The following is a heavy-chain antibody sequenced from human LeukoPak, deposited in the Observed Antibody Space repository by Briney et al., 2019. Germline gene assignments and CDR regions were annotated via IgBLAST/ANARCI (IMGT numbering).Heavy chain of an antibody. V-gene: IGHV4-4*07. Sequence: SETLSLTCTVSGGSISSYSWSWIRLPAGKGLEWIGRINPSGSINYNPSLKSRVTMSLDTSKNQFSLKLNSVTAADTAVYYCARQQLKTMASFDYWGQGTLVTVSS. CDR1: GGSISSYS. J-gene: IGHJ4*02. CDR2: INPSGSI. CDR3: ARQQLKTMASFDY. D-gene: IGHD4/OR15-4a*01.